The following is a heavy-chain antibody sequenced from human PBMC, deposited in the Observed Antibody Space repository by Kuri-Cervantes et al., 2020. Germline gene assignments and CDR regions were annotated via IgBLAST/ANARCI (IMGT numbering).Heavy chain of an antibody. CDR2: IYYSGST. CDR3: ARGRPKSYYDSSGYLYDY. Sequence: SETLSLTCTVSGGSISSYYWSWIRQPPGKGLEWIGYIYYSGSTNYNPSLKSRATISVDTSKNQFSLKLSSVTAADTAVYYCARGRPKSYYDSSGYLYDYWGQGTLVTVSS. V-gene: IGHV4-59*12. CDR1: GGSISSYY. D-gene: IGHD3-22*01. J-gene: IGHJ4*02.